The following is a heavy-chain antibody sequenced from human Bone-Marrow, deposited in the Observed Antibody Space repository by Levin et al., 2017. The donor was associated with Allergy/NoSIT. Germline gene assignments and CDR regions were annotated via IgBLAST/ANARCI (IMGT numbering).Heavy chain of an antibody. CDR3: AKPQQPRMNDAFDI. Sequence: PGESLKISCKGFGYNFSRYWIAWVRQMPGKGLEWMGIIYPDDSNTRYSPSLRGQVTISADKSISTAYLQWSSLKASDSAIYYCAKPQQPRMNDAFDIWGQGTRVTVSS. CDR2: IYPDDSNT. V-gene: IGHV5-51*01. J-gene: IGHJ3*02. D-gene: IGHD1-14*01. CDR1: GYNFSRYW.